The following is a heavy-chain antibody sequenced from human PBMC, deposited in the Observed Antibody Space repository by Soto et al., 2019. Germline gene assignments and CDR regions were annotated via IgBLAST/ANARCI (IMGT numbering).Heavy chain of an antibody. CDR3: ARVGWAYYYYYYMDV. J-gene: IGHJ6*03. CDR1: GGSFSGYY. D-gene: IGHD1-26*01. CDR2: INHSGST. Sequence: SETLSLTCAVYGGSFSGYYWSWIRQPPGKGLEWIGEINHSGSTNYNPSLKSRVPISVDTSKNQFSLKLSSVTAADTAVYYCARVGWAYYYYYYMDVWGKGTTVTVSS. V-gene: IGHV4-34*01.